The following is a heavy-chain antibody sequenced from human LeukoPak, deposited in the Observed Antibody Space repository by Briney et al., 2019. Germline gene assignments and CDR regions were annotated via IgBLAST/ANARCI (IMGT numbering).Heavy chain of an antibody. V-gene: IGHV4-34*01. CDR2: INHSGST. J-gene: IGHJ4*02. Sequence: SETLSLTCAVYGGSFSGYYWSWIRQPPGKGLEWIGEINHSGSTNYNPSLKSRVTISADTSKNQFSLKLSSVTAVDTAVYYCARGYEQWLEYYFDYWGQGTLVTVSS. CDR1: GGSFSGYY. D-gene: IGHD6-19*01. CDR3: ARGYEQWLEYYFDY.